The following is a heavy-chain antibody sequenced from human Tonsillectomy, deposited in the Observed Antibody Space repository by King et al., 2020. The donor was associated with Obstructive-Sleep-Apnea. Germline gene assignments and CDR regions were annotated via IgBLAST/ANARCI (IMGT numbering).Heavy chain of an antibody. D-gene: IGHD3-22*01. J-gene: IGHJ4*02. CDR3: AREGGYYDSSGYAPIFDY. Sequence: QLVQSGGGLVQPGGSLRLSCAASGFTFSSYSLHWVRQAPGKGLEWLSYISSGGTTIYYADSVPGRFTISRDHAKNSLSLQINSLSAEDTAVYFCAREGGYYDSSGYAPIFDYWGQGTLVTVSS. CDR2: ISSGGTTI. CDR1: GFTFSSYS. V-gene: IGHV3-48*03.